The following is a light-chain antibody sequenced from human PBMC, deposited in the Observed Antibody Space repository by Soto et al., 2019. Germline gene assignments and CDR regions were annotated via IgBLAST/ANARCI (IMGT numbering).Light chain of an antibody. Sequence: QSALTQPPSASGSPGQSVTISCTGTSSDVGDYNYVSWYQQHPGKAPKLMIYEVSKRPSGVPDRFSGSKSANTASLTVSGLQAEDEADYYCSSYAGSNNLVFGGGTKSPS. CDR2: EVS. CDR1: SSDVGDYNY. J-gene: IGLJ2*01. CDR3: SSYAGSNNLV. V-gene: IGLV2-8*01.